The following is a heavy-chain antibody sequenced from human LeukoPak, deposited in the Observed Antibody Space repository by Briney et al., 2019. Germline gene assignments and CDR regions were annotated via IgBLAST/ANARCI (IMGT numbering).Heavy chain of an antibody. CDR1: GFTFKNAW. CDR2: IKSTRDGGAT. CDR3: VRGTSGSGTFYMDV. V-gene: IGHV3-15*01. Sequence: GGSLRLSCEASGFTFKNAWMIWVRQAPGKGPEWVGRIKSTRDGGATEYAAPVKGRFTISRDVSKNSLYLQMNSLKTEDTAVYYCVRGTSGSGTFYMDVWGKGTTVTISS. D-gene: IGHD3-10*01. J-gene: IGHJ6*03.